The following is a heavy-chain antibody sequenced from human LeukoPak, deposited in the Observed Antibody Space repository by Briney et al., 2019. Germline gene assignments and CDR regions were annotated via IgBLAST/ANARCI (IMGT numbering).Heavy chain of an antibody. CDR2: INYSGST. V-gene: IGHV4-34*01. CDR3: ARGRNLVVVPAAIYAFDI. J-gene: IGHJ3*02. CDR1: GGSFSGYY. D-gene: IGHD2-2*01. Sequence: PSETLSLTCAVYGGSFSGYYWSWIRQPPGKGLEWIGEINYSGSTNYNPSLKSRVTISVDTSKNQFSLTLSSVTAADTAVYYCARGRNLVVVPAAIYAFDIWGQGTMVTVSS.